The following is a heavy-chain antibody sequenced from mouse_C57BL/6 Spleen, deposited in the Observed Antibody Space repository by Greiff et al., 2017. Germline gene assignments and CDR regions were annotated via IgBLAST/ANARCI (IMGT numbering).Heavy chain of an antibody. CDR2: IDPENGDT. CDR1: GFNIKDDY. D-gene: IGHD4-1*01. V-gene: IGHV14-4*01. Sequence: VQLKQSGAELVRPGASVKLSCTASGFNIKDDYMHWVKQRPEQGLEWIGWIDPENGDTEYASKFQGKATITADPSSNTAYLQLSSLTSEDTAVYYCTTSGGTTCAYWGQGTLVTVSA. J-gene: IGHJ3*01. CDR3: TTSGGTTCAY.